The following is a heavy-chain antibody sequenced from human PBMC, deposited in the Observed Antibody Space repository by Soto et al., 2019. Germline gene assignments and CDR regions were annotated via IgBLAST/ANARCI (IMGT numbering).Heavy chain of an antibody. Sequence: SETLSLTCTVSGGSISSYYWSWIRQPAGKGLEWIGRIYTSGSTNYNPSLKSRVTMSVDTSKNQFSLKLSSVTAADTAVYYCARDNGNYDILTGYYFYYFDYWGQGTLVTVSS. V-gene: IGHV4-4*07. D-gene: IGHD3-9*01. CDR2: IYTSGST. J-gene: IGHJ4*02. CDR3: ARDNGNYDILTGYYFYYFDY. CDR1: GGSISSYY.